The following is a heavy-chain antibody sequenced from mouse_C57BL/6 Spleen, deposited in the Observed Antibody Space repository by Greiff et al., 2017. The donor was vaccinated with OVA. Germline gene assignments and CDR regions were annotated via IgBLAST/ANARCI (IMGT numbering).Heavy chain of an antibody. CDR1: GYTFTDYY. CDR2: INPKNGGT. J-gene: IGHJ2*01. Sequence: EVQLQQSGPELVKPGASVKISCKASGYTFTDYYMNWVKQSHGKSLEWIGDINPKNGGTSYNQKFKGKATLTVDKSSSTTYMELRSLTSEDSAVYYCAKPHYYGSSYGYFDYWGQGTTLTVSS. D-gene: IGHD1-1*01. CDR3: AKPHYYGSSYGYFDY. V-gene: IGHV1-26*01.